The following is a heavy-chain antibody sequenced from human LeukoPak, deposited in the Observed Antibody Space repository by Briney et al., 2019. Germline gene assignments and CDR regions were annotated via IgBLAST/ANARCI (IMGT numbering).Heavy chain of an antibody. CDR1: GYTFTAYY. D-gene: IGHD6-13*01. CDR3: ARVKDSSSWHYFDF. Sequence: ASVKVSCKASGYTFTAYYIHWLRQAPGQGLEWMGWVNPFSGGAIPAQKFQDRVTMTKDTSINTAYMELSSLRSDDTAVYYCARVKDSSSWHYFDFWGQGTLVTVSS. V-gene: IGHV1-2*02. J-gene: IGHJ4*02. CDR2: VNPFSGGA.